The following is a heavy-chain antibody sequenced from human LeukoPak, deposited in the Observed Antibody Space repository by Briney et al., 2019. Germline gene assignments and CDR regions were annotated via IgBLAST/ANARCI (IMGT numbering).Heavy chain of an antibody. CDR2: IYYSGST. D-gene: IGHD2-2*01. J-gene: IGHJ4*02. CDR1: GGSIGSYY. Sequence: SETLSLTCTVSGGSIGSYYWSWIRQPPGKGLEWIGYIYYSGSTNYNPSLKSRVTISVDTSKNQFSLKLSSVTAADTAVYYCARGPGGGYWGQGTLVTVSS. V-gene: IGHV4-59*01. CDR3: ARGPGGGY.